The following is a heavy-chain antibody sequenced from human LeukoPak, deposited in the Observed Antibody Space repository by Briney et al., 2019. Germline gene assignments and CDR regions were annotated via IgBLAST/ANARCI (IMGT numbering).Heavy chain of an antibody. CDR3: AKDRDSSSWYGLFDY. D-gene: IGHD6-13*01. CDR1: GFTFDDYA. V-gene: IGHV3-9*03. J-gene: IGHJ4*02. CDR2: ISWNSGSI. Sequence: PGGSLRLSCAASGFTFDDYAMHWVRQAPGKGLEWVSGISWNSGSIGYADSVKGRFTISRDNAKNSLYLQMNSLRAEDMALYYCAKDRDSSSWYGLFDYWGQGTLVTVSS.